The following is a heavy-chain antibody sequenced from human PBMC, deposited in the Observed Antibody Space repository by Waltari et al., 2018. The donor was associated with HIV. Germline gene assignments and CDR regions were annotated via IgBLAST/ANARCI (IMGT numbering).Heavy chain of an antibody. CDR1: GFTFSNYW. V-gene: IGHV3-74*01. J-gene: IGHJ3*02. CDR2: INSDGSST. D-gene: IGHD5-18*01. Sequence: EVQLVESGGGLVQPGGSLRLSCAASGFTFSNYWLPWFRQAPGKGLVWVSRINSDGSSTSYADSVKGRFTISRDNAKNTLYLQMNSLRAEDTAVYYCARERTGYSYGYDAFDIWGQGTMVTVSS. CDR3: ARERTGYSYGYDAFDI.